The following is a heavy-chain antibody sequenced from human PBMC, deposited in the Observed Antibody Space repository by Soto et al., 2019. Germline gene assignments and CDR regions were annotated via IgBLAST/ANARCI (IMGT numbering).Heavy chain of an antibody. CDR2: ISGSGGST. CDR1: GFTFSTYA. J-gene: IGHJ5*02. D-gene: IGHD6-13*01. V-gene: IGHV3-23*01. Sequence: GSLRLSCAASGFTFSTYAMSWVRQAAGKGLEWVSAISGSGGSTYYADSVKGGFTISRDNSKNTLYLQMNSPRAEDTAVYYCAKDEGSSPNWFDHWGQGTLVTVSS. CDR3: AKDEGSSPNWFDH.